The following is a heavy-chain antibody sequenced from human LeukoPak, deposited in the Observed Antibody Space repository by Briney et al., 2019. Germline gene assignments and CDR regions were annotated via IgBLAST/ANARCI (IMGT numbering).Heavy chain of an antibody. CDR1: GFTVSSNY. V-gene: IGHV3-66*02. D-gene: IGHD3-9*01. J-gene: IGHJ4*02. CDR2: IYSGGST. Sequence: PGGSLRLSCAASGFTVSSNYMSWVRQAPGKGLEWVSVIYSGGSTYYADSVKGRFTISRDNSKNTLYLQMNSLRAEDTAVYYCAREGRYLSSRAFDYWGQGTLVTVSS. CDR3: AREGRYLSSRAFDY.